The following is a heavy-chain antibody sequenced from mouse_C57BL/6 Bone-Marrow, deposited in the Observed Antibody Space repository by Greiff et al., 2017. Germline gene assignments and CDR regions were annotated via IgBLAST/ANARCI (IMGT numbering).Heavy chain of an antibody. CDR3: AREDGPLFDY. D-gene: IGHD2-3*01. V-gene: IGHV1-42*01. CDR1: GYSFTGYY. J-gene: IGHJ2*01. Sequence: EVQLQQSGPELVKPGASVKISCKASGYSFTGYYMNWVKQSPEKSLEWIGEINPSTGGTTYNQKFKAKATLTVDNSSSTAYMQLKGLTSEDSAVYYCAREDGPLFDYWGQGTTLTVSS. CDR2: INPSTGGT.